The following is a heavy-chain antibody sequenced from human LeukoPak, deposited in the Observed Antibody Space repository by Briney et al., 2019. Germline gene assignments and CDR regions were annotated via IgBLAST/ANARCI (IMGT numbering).Heavy chain of an antibody. J-gene: IGHJ4*02. CDR2: INSDGSST. CDR3: ARGGYSYGTDY. Sequence: PGGSLRLSCAASGLTFSSYWMHWVRQAPGKGLVWVSRINSDGSSTSYADSVKGRFTISRDNAKNTLYLQMNSLRAEDTAVYYCARGGYSYGTDYWGQGTLVTVSS. V-gene: IGHV3-74*01. CDR1: GLTFSSYW. D-gene: IGHD5-18*01.